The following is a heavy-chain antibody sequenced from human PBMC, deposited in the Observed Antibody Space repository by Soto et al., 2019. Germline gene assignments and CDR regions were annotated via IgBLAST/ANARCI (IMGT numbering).Heavy chain of an antibody. D-gene: IGHD2-2*02. J-gene: IGHJ4*02. Sequence: PGESLKISCTGSGYSFTNYWIGWVRQMPGKGLEWMGIIYPGDSNTRYSPSFQGQVTISADKSISTAYLQWSSLKASDTAMYFCARQGSCSNTACYTVDYWGQGTLVTVSS. CDR1: GYSFTNYW. V-gene: IGHV5-51*01. CDR2: IYPGDSNT. CDR3: ARQGSCSNTACYTVDY.